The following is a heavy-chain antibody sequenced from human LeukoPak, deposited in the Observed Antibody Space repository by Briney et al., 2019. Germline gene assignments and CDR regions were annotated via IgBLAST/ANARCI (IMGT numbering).Heavy chain of an antibody. CDR2: INHSGST. D-gene: IGHD3-10*01. Sequence: SETLSLTCTVSGGSISSGDYYWSWIRQPPGKGLEWIGEINHSGSTNYNPSLKSRVTISVDTSKNQFSLKLSSVTAADTAVYYCARVYNDYYGSGSYSRIRGAFDIWGQGTMVTVSS. CDR1: GGSISSGDYY. J-gene: IGHJ3*02. V-gene: IGHV4-39*07. CDR3: ARVYNDYYGSGSYSRIRGAFDI.